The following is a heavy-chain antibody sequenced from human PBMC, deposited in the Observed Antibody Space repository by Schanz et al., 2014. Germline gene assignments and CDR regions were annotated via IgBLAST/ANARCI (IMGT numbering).Heavy chain of an antibody. V-gene: IGHV3-23*01. CDR1: GFTFSSYA. CDR3: MAMGRNTSHCCDH. J-gene: IGHJ4*02. Sequence: EVQLLESGGGLVQPGGSLRLSCAGSGFTFSSYAMSWVRQASGKGLEWVSAISGSGASTYYADSVKGRFIISRDNSNNTVFLQMNSLRADDTAVYYCMAMGRNTSHCCDHWGQGTLVTVSS. CDR2: ISGSGAST. D-gene: IGHD1-1*01.